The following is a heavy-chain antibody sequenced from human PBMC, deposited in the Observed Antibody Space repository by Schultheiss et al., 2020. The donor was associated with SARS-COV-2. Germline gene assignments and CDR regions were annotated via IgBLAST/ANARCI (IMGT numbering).Heavy chain of an antibody. Sequence: KISCKASGGTFSSYAISWVRQAPGQGLEWMGGIIPIFGTANYAQKFQGRVTITADESTSTAYMELSSLRSEDTAVYYCVGPEHSGWYYFDYWGQGTLVTVSS. V-gene: IGHV1-69*01. CDR3: VGPEHSGWYYFDY. CDR2: IIPIFGTA. CDR1: GGTFSSYA. D-gene: IGHD6-19*01. J-gene: IGHJ4*02.